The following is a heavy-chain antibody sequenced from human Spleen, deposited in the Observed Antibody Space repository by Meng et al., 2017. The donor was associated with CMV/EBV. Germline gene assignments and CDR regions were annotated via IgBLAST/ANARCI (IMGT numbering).Heavy chain of an antibody. D-gene: IGHD1-26*01. CDR1: GGSFSGYY. CDR2: INHSGST. V-gene: IGHV4-34*01. CDR3: AREPWFDP. J-gene: IGHJ5*02. Sequence: VHLQQWGAGLLKPSETLSLTCAVYGGSFSGYYWSWIRQPPGKGLEWIGEINHSGSTNYNPSLKSRVTISVDTSKNQFSLKLSSVTAADTAVYYCAREPWFDPWGQGTLVTVSS.